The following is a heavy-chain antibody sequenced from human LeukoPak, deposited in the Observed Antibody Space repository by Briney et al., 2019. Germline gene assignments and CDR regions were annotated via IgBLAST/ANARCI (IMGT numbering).Heavy chain of an antibody. CDR2: ISSSSTYT. V-gene: IGHV3-21*05. CDR3: ARSRGAGPGAHFDY. Sequence: GGSLRLSCAASGFTFSSYGITWVRQAPGKGLEWVSYISSSSTYTNYADSVKGRFTISRDNAKNSLYLQMNILRAEDTAVYYCARSRGAGPGAHFDYWGQGILVTVSS. J-gene: IGHJ4*02. CDR1: GFTFSSYG. D-gene: IGHD6-19*01.